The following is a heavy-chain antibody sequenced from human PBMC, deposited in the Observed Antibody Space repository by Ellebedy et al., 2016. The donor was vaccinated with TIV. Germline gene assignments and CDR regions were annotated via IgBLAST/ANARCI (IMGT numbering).Heavy chain of an antibody. CDR2: VNYTGTT. J-gene: IGHJ3*02. CDR1: GGSISTYY. Sequence: SETLSLTCTVSGGSISTYYWSWIRQPPGKGLEYIGYVNYTGTTNYNPSLKSRVAISVDSFKNQFSLKLSSVTAADTAVYYCARDSKKGWAFDIWGQGTVVTVSS. CDR3: ARDSKKGWAFDI. D-gene: IGHD6-19*01. V-gene: IGHV4-59*01.